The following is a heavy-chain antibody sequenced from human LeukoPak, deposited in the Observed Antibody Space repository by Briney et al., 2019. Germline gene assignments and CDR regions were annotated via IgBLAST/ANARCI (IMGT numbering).Heavy chain of an antibody. J-gene: IGHJ5*02. CDR1: GGSFSGYY. Sequence: SETLSLTCAVYGGSFSGYYWSWIRQPPGKGLEWIGEINHSGSTNYNPSLKSRVTISVDTSKNQFSLKLSSVTAADTAVYYCARAYISSARNWFDPWGQGTLVTVSS. D-gene: IGHD6-6*01. V-gene: IGHV4-34*01. CDR2: INHSGST. CDR3: ARAYISSARNWFDP.